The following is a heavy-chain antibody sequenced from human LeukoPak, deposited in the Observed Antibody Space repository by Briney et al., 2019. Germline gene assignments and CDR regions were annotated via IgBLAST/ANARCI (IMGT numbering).Heavy chain of an antibody. CDR3: ASLPLRSFGY. CDR2: IYHSGST. Sequence: PSETLSLTCTVSGGSISSGYYWGWIRQPPGKGLEWIGSIYHSGSTYYNPSLKSRVTISVDTSKNQFSLKLSSVTAADTAVYYCASLPLRSFGYWGQGTLVTVSS. J-gene: IGHJ4*02. D-gene: IGHD4-17*01. CDR1: GGSISSGYY. V-gene: IGHV4-38-2*02.